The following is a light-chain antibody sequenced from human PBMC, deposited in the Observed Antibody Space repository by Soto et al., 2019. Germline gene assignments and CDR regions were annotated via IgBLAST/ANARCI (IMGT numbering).Light chain of an antibody. J-gene: IGLJ1*01. CDR2: EVS. V-gene: IGLV2-14*01. CDR3: SSYTVTNFLSYV. CDR1: SSDVGGYNY. Sequence: QSALTQPASVSGSPGQSITISCTGTSSDVGGYNYVSWYQQHPGKAPKLMIYEVSNRPSGVSNRFSGSKSGNTASLTISGLQSEDEADYYCSSYTVTNFLSYVFGTGTKVTAL.